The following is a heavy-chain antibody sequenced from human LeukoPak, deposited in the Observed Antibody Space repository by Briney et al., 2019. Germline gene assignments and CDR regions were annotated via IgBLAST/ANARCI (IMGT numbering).Heavy chain of an antibody. Sequence: GGSLRLSCAASGFTFSSQWMGWVRQAPGKGLEWVSSISSSSSYIYYADSVKGRFTISRDNAKNSLYLQMNSLRAEDTAVYYCARDKITMVRGVIENFDYWGQGTLVTVSS. CDR3: ARDKITMVRGVIENFDY. CDR1: GFTFSSQW. V-gene: IGHV3-21*01. J-gene: IGHJ4*02. D-gene: IGHD3-10*01. CDR2: ISSSSSYI.